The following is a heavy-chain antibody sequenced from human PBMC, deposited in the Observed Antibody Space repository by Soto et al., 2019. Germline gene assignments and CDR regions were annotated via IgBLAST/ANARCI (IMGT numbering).Heavy chain of an antibody. CDR2: FDPEDGET. J-gene: IGHJ5*02. CDR3: ATVWRTCSGDSCEIRFDP. Sequence: ASVKVSCKVSGYTLTELSMHWVRQAPGKGLEWMGGFDPEDGETIYAQKFQGRVTMTEDTSTDTAYMELSSLRSEDTAVYYCATVWRTCSGDSCEIRFDPWGQGTLVTVSS. D-gene: IGHD2-15*01. V-gene: IGHV1-24*01. CDR1: GYTLTELS.